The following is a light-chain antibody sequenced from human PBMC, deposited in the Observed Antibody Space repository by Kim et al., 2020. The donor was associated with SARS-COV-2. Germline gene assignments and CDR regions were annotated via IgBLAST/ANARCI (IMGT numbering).Light chain of an antibody. J-gene: IGKJ1*01. Sequence: AAEGDRVTIRCRTSKGISNFLAWYQQKPGKAPNLLIYAVSNLQSGVPARFSGSGSGTDFTLTINSLQPEDIATYYCQQNYSSPRTYGQGTKVDIK. CDR1: KGISNF. CDR2: AVS. CDR3: QQNYSSPRT. V-gene: IGKV1-39*01.